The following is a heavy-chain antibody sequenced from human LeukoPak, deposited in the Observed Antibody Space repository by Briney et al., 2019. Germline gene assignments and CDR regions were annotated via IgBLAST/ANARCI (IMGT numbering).Heavy chain of an antibody. V-gene: IGHV1-8*01. D-gene: IGHD3-10*01. CDR1: GYTFTSYD. Sequence: GASVKVSCKASGYTFTSYDTNWVRQATGQGLEWMGWMNPNSGNTGYAQKFQGRVTITRNTSISTAYMELSSLRSEDTAVYYCARVRYYYGSGSYSYYFDYWGQGTLVTVSS. CDR2: MNPNSGNT. CDR3: ARVRYYYGSGSYSYYFDY. J-gene: IGHJ4*02.